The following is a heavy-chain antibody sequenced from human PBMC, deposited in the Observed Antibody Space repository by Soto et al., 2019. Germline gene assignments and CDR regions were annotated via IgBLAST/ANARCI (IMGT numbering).Heavy chain of an antibody. CDR2: ISSSSSTI. D-gene: IGHD6-13*01. CDR3: ARHPERIAEIGWFDP. V-gene: IGHV3-48*01. CDR1: GFTFSSYS. J-gene: IGHJ5*02. Sequence: EVQLVESGGGLVQPGGSLILSCAASGFTFSSYSMNWVRQAPGKGLEWVSYISSSSSTIYYADSVKGRFTISRDNAKNSLYLQMYSLRAEETAVYYCARHPERIAEIGWFDPWGQGSLVTVSS.